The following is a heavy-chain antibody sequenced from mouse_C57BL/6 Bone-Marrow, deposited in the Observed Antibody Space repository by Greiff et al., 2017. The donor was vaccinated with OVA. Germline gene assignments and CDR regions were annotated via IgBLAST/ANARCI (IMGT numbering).Heavy chain of an antibody. CDR1: GFTFSDAW. D-gene: IGHD2-2*01. J-gene: IGHJ4*01. CDR3: NTGLRLRPYAMDY. V-gene: IGHV6-6*01. Sequence: EVQGVESGGGLVQPGGSMKLSCAASGFTFSDAWMDWVRQSPEKGLEWVAEIRNKANNHATYYAESVKGRFTISRDDSKSSVYLQMNSLRAEDTGIYYCNTGLRLRPYAMDYWGQGTSVTVSS. CDR2: IRNKANNHAT.